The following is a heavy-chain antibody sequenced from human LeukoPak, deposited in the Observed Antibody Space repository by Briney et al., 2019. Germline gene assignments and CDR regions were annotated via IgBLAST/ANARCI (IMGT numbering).Heavy chain of an antibody. CDR1: GFTFSSYV. J-gene: IGHJ6*02. CDR3: AKFGLSSWYIWRSQDGMDV. Sequence: GGSLRLSCAASGFTFSSYVMHWVRQAPGKGLEWVAVISYDGSNKYYADSVKGRFTISRDNSKNTLYLQMNSLRAEDTAVYYCAKFGLSSWYIWRSQDGMDVWGQGTTVTVSS. D-gene: IGHD6-13*01. V-gene: IGHV3-30*18. CDR2: ISYDGSNK.